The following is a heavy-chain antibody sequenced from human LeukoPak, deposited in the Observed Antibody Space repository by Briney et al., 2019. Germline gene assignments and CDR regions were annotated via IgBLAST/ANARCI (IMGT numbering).Heavy chain of an antibody. V-gene: IGHV4-4*07. CDR1: GGSISSYY. CDR2: IYTSGST. CDR3: ARGYYDSSGNWFDP. Sequence: SETLSLTCTVSGGSISSYYWSWIRQPAGKGLEWIGRIYTSGSTNYNPSLKSRVTMSVDTSKNQFSLKLSSVTAADTAVYYCARGYYDSSGNWFDPWGQGTLVTVSS. J-gene: IGHJ5*02. D-gene: IGHD3-22*01.